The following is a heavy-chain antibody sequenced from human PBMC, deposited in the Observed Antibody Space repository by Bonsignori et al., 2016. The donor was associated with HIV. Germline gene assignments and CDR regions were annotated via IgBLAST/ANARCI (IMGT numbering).Heavy chain of an antibody. J-gene: IGHJ2*01. D-gene: IGHD3-10*01. CDR3: ASYELEGSL. Sequence: WIRQPPGKGLEWVANIKQDGSEKYYVDSVKGRFTISRDNAKNSLYLQMNSLRAEDTAVYYCASYELEGSLWGRGTLVTVSS. V-gene: IGHV3-7*01. CDR2: IKQDGSEK.